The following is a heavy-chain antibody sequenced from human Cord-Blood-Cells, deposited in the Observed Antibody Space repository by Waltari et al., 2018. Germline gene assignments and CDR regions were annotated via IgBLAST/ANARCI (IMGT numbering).Heavy chain of an antibody. CDR1: GYTFTGYY. Sequence: QVQLVQSGAEVKKPGASVKVSCKASGYTFTGYYMHWVRQAPRQGLEWMWWINPNSGGTNYAQKFQGRVTMTRDTSISTAYMELSRLRSDDTAVYYCARGKNDFWSGYDYFQHWGQGTLVTVSS. CDR3: ARGKNDFWSGYDYFQH. CDR2: INPNSGGT. J-gene: IGHJ1*01. V-gene: IGHV1-2*02. D-gene: IGHD3-3*01.